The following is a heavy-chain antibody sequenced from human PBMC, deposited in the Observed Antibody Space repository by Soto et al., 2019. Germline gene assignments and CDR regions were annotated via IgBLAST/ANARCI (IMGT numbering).Heavy chain of an antibody. CDR1: GFRLSDFA. J-gene: IGHJ4*02. CDR3: ASPDEDFDPYFDF. D-gene: IGHD2-15*01. Sequence: QVQLVESGGGVVQPGKSLRLSCAASGFRLSDFAMHWVRQAPGKGLAWVAAISYDGNKKYYAHSVKGRFTISRDNSNNNLYFKMNSLNPDDTAVYHCASPDEDFDPYFDFWGPGTLVTVSS. CDR2: ISYDGNKK. V-gene: IGHV3-30*14.